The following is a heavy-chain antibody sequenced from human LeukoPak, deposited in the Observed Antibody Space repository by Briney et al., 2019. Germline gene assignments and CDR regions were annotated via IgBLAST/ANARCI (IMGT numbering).Heavy chain of an antibody. Sequence: GGSLRLSCAASGLNFSSRWMNWVRQAPGQGLEWVASIKEDGSEKHYVDSVKGRFIISRDNAKNSLYLQMNSLRAEDTAVYNCARIGYSSSSLDFWGRGTLVTVSS. D-gene: IGHD6-6*01. CDR2: IKEDGSEK. CDR3: ARIGYSSSSLDF. V-gene: IGHV3-7*03. J-gene: IGHJ4*02. CDR1: GLNFSSRW.